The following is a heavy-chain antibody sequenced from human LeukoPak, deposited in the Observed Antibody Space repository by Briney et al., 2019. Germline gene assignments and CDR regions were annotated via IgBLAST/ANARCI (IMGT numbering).Heavy chain of an antibody. D-gene: IGHD2-2*01. CDR3: ARGIYCSSTSCYGLWGHIGY. CDR1: GYTFTSYG. Sequence: GASVKVSCKASGYTFTSYGISWVRQAPGQGLEWMGWISAYNGNTNYAQKLQGRVTMTTDTSTSTAYMELRSLRSDDTAVYYCARGIYCSSTSCYGLWGHIGYWGQGTLVTVSS. CDR2: ISAYNGNT. V-gene: IGHV1-18*01. J-gene: IGHJ4*02.